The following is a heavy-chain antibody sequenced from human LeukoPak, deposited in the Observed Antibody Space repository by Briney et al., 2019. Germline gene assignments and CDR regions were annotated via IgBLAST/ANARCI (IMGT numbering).Heavy chain of an antibody. CDR2: VYNSGST. Sequence: SETLSLTCTVSVGSISSDFWSWIRQPPGKGLEWIGDVYNSGSTNYKPSLRSRVTISVDTSKNQFSLKLASVTAADTAVYYCARRSTAMGPFDYWGQGTLVTVS. J-gene: IGHJ4*02. CDR3: ARRSTAMGPFDY. D-gene: IGHD1-1*01. V-gene: IGHV4-59*08. CDR1: VGSISSDF.